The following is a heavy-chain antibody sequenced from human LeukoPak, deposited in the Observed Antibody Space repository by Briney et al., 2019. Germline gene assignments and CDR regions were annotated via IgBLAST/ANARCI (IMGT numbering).Heavy chain of an antibody. Sequence: PSQTLSLTCTVSGGSISSGSYYWSWIRQPAGKGLEWIGRIYTSGSTNYNPSLKSRVTISVDTSKNQFSLKLSSVTAADTAVYYWARVGCSSTSCYVPYYMDVWGKGTTVTVSS. V-gene: IGHV4-61*02. CDR3: ARVGCSSTSCYVPYYMDV. CDR2: IYTSGST. D-gene: IGHD2-2*01. CDR1: GGSISSGSYY. J-gene: IGHJ6*03.